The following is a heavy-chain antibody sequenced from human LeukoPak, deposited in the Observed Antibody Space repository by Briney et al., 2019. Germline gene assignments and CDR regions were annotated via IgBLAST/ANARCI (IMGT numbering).Heavy chain of an antibody. CDR3: AKVPGAVAGYDY. CDR1: GFTFRTYW. CDR2: ISGSGGST. D-gene: IGHD6-19*01. V-gene: IGHV3-23*01. J-gene: IGHJ4*02. Sequence: GGSLRLSCAASGFTFRTYWMHWVRQAPGKGLEWVSAISGSGGSTYYADSVKGRFTISRDNSKNTLYLQMNSLRAEDTAVYYCAKVPGAVAGYDYWGQGTLVTVSS.